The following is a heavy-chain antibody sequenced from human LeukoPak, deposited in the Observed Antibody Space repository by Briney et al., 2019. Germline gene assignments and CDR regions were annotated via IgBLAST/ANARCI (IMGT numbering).Heavy chain of an antibody. CDR3: AILGYSSSVFDC. CDR1: GFTFSNYA. CDR2: ISKDGTGT. Sequence: GGSLRLSCAASGFTFSNYAIHWVRQAPGKGLEWAALISKDGTGTYYPDSVKGRFTISRDNSKNTLYLQMNSPRTEDTATYYCAILGYSSSVFDCWGQGTLVTVSS. J-gene: IGHJ4*02. D-gene: IGHD2-2*01. V-gene: IGHV3-30-3*01.